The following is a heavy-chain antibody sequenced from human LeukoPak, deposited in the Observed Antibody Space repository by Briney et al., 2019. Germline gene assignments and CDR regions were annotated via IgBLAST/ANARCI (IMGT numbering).Heavy chain of an antibody. D-gene: IGHD5-18*01. CDR1: GFTFSSYG. CDR2: ISYDGSNK. V-gene: IGHV3-30*18. Sequence: PGGSLRLSCAASGFTFSSYGMHWVRQAPGKGLEWVAVISYDGSNKYYADSVKGRFTISRDNSKNTLYLQMNSLRAEDTAVYYCAKEVAMVYYFDYWGQGTLVTVSS. CDR3: AKEVAMVYYFDY. J-gene: IGHJ4*02.